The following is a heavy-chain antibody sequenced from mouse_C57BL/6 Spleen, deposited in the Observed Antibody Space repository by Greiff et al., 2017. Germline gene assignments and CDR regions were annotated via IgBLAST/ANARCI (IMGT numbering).Heavy chain of an antibody. Sequence: EVQLQQSVAELVRPGASVKLSCTASGFNIKNTYMHWVKQRPEQGLEWIGRIDPANGNTTYAPKFQGKATITADTSSNTAYLQLSSLTSEDTAIYYCARCITTVVAHWYFDVWGTGTTVTVSS. D-gene: IGHD1-1*01. CDR3: ARCITTVVAHWYFDV. V-gene: IGHV14-3*01. CDR2: IDPANGNT. CDR1: GFNIKNTY. J-gene: IGHJ1*03.